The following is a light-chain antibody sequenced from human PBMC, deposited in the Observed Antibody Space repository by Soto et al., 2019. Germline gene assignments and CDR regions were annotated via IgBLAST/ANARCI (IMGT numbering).Light chain of an antibody. CDR2: EGD. Sequence: QSALTQPASVSGSPGQSITISCSGTSSDVGSSNFVSWYQQHPGKAPKLIIFEGDRRPSGVSGRFSGSKSGNTASLTISGLQAEDEADYYCCSFARSTTFYVFGTGTQLTVL. V-gene: IGLV2-23*01. CDR3: CSFARSTTFYV. CDR1: SSDVGSSNF. J-gene: IGLJ1*01.